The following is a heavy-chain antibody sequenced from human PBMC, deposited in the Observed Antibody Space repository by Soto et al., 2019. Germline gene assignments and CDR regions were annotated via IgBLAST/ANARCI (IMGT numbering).Heavy chain of an antibody. V-gene: IGHV1-2*02. D-gene: IGHD2-8*01. J-gene: IGHJ6*01. CDR2: INPVGGAT. Sequence: KRYWKTVGYGMTEDHGDWLRHDKGQGLEWMGWINPVGGATDDAQKLQGRVTMTRDTSITTDYMEMRSMRSDDTAVYYCASFGGCIQRYYFFYNGMDVWGQGITGTGS. CDR1: GYGMTEDH. CDR3: ASFGGCIQRYYFFYNGMDV.